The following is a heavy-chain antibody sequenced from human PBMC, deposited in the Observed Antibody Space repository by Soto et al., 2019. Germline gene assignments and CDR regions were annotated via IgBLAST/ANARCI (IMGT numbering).Heavy chain of an antibody. Sequence: ASVKVSCKVSGYTFTELSMHWVRQAPGKGLEWMGGFDPEDGATIYAQKFQGRVTMTEDTSTTTAYMELSSLRSEDTAVYYCATVASHFWINNWFAPWGQGTLVTVSS. J-gene: IGHJ5*02. CDR1: GYTFTELS. CDR2: FDPEDGAT. D-gene: IGHD3-3*02. V-gene: IGHV1-24*01. CDR3: ATVASHFWINNWFAP.